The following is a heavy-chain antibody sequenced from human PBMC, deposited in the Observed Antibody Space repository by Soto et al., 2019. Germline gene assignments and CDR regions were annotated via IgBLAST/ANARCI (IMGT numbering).Heavy chain of an antibody. J-gene: IGHJ6*02. Sequence: GGSLRLSCAASGITSSRYAMSWVRQAPGKGLEWVSVIYSGGSTYYADSVKGRFTISRDNSKNTLYLQMNSLRAEDTAVYYCAREGPGYYYGMDVWGQGTTVTVSS. CDR2: IYSGGST. CDR1: GITSSRYA. CDR3: AREGPGYYYGMDV. V-gene: IGHV3-53*01.